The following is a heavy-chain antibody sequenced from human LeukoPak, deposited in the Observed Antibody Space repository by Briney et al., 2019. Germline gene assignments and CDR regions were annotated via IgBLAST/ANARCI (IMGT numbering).Heavy chain of an antibody. CDR1: GGSMSSGSYY. V-gene: IGHV4-31*03. CDR3: ARGDSGGYYNFDY. D-gene: IGHD3-22*01. CDR2: IYYNGIT. J-gene: IGHJ4*02. Sequence: PSQTLSLTCTVSGGSMSSGSYYGSWIRQHPGKGLEWIAYIYYNGITYYNPSLKSRVTISVDTSKNQFSLRLSSVTAADTAIYYRARGDSGGYYNFDYWGQGTLVTISS.